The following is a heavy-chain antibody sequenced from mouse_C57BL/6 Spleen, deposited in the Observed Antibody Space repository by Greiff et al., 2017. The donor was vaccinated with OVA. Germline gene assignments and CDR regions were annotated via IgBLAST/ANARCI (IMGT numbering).Heavy chain of an antibody. CDR2: IYSSDSET. J-gene: IGHJ3*01. CDR3: ARYGNYSWFAY. V-gene: IGHV1-61*01. CDR1: GYTFTSYW. Sequence: QVQLQQPGAELVRPGSSVKLSCKASGYTFTSYWMDWVKQRPGKGLEWIGNIYSSDSETHYNQTFKDKATLTVDKSTSTAYMQLSSLTSEDSAVYYCARYGNYSWFAYWGQGTLVTVSA. D-gene: IGHD2-1*01.